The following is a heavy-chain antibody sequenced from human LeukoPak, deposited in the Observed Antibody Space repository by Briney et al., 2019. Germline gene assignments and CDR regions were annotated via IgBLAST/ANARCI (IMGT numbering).Heavy chain of an antibody. Sequence: PSETLSLTCTVSGASIDTTTYYWGWIRQPPGKGLEWIGEINHSGSTNYNPSLKSRVTISVDTSKNQFSLKLSSVTAADTAVYYCARRRGRRWLQLEAPANNDAFDIWGQGTMVTVSS. D-gene: IGHD5-12*01. J-gene: IGHJ3*02. V-gene: IGHV4-39*07. CDR2: INHSGST. CDR1: GASIDTTTYY. CDR3: ARRRGRRWLQLEAPANNDAFDI.